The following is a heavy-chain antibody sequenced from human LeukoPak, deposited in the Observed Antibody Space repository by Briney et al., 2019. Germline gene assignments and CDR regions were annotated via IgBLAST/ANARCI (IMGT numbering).Heavy chain of an antibody. CDR3: AKTYDYVWGSYRYFDY. CDR1: GFTFSSYS. J-gene: IGHJ4*02. V-gene: IGHV3-30*02. D-gene: IGHD3-16*02. CDR2: IRYDGSNK. Sequence: PGGSLRLSCAASGFTFSSYSMNWVRQAPGKGLEWVAFIRYDGSNKYYADSVKGRFTISRDNSKNTLYLQMHSLRAEDTAVYYCAKTYDYVWGSYRYFDYWGQGTLVTVSS.